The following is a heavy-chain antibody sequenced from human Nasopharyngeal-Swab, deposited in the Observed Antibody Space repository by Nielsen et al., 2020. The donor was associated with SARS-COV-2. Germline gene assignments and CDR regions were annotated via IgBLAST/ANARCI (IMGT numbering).Heavy chain of an antibody. CDR2: IYYSGST. Sequence: SETLSHTCTVSGGSISSSSYYWGWIRQPPGKGLEWIGSIYYSGSTYYNPSLKSRVTISVDTSKNQFSLKLSSVTAADTAVYYCARHRYSSSWSWYFDYWGQGTLVTVSS. D-gene: IGHD6-13*01. V-gene: IGHV4-39*01. J-gene: IGHJ4*02. CDR3: ARHRYSSSWSWYFDY. CDR1: GGSISSSSYY.